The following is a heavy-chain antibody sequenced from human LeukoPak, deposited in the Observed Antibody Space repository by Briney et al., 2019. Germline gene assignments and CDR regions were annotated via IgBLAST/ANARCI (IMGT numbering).Heavy chain of an antibody. CDR3: ARGDCSGGSCYYFQH. J-gene: IGHJ1*01. D-gene: IGHD2-15*01. V-gene: IGHV3-11*01. CDR2: IGDSGSTI. Sequence: PGGSLRLSCAASGFASSDYYMAWMRQAPGKGLEWASYIGDSGSTIFYADSVKGRFTISRGGPKNSLYLQMNSLRAEDTALYYCARGDCSGGSCYYFQHWGQGTLVTVSS. CDR1: GFASSDYY.